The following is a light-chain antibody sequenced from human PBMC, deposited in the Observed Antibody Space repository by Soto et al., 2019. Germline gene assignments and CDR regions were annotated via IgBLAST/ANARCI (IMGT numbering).Light chain of an antibody. CDR2: GAS. J-gene: IGKJ4*01. Sequence: TVMTQSPATLSVSPGERVTLSCRASQSVSSNLAWYQQKPGQAPRLLIYGASSRATGIPDRFSGSGSGTDFTLTISRLEPEDFAVYYCQQYGSSPLTFGGGTKVDIK. V-gene: IGKV3-20*01. CDR1: QSVSSN. CDR3: QQYGSSPLT.